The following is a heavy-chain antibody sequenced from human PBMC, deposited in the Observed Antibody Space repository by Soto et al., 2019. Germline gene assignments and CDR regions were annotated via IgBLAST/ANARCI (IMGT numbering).Heavy chain of an antibody. CDR1: GFTFSLYG. CDR2: IWYDGSDK. J-gene: IGHJ4*02. D-gene: IGHD3-10*01. CDR3: ARDRFFGSASDY. Sequence: QVQLVESGGGVVQPGRSLRLSCAASGFTFSLYGMHWVRQAPGKGLEWVAVIWYDGSDKYYADSVKSRFTISRDNSKNTPYLQMNSLRAEDTAVYYCARDRFFGSASDYWGQGTLVTVSS. V-gene: IGHV3-33*01.